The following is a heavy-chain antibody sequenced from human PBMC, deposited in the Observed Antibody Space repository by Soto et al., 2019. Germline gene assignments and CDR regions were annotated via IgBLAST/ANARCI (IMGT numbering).Heavy chain of an antibody. CDR1: GFTFSSYA. CDR2: ISGSGGST. D-gene: IGHD6-13*01. V-gene: IGHV3-23*01. Sequence: EVQLLESGGGLVQPGGSLRLSCAASGFTFSSYAMSWVRQAPGKGLEWVSAISGSGGSTYYADSVKGRFTISRDNSKNTLYLQMNSLRAEDTAVYYCAKEIAAASRGDLAFDIWGQGTMVTVSS. J-gene: IGHJ3*02. CDR3: AKEIAAASRGDLAFDI.